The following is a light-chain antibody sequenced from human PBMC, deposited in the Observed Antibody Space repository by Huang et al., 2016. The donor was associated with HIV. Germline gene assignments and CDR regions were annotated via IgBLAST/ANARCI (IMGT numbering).Light chain of an antibody. CDR2: GAS. Sequence: DIQMTQSPSSLAASVGDRVSITCRASQSVSHDVSWYQQKPGKAPSLLIYGASSLESGVPSRFSGSGSGTDFTLTISSLQPEDFATYYCQQSYGTPRTFGQGTKVEIK. CDR3: QQSYGTPRT. J-gene: IGKJ1*01. CDR1: QSVSHD. V-gene: IGKV1-39*01.